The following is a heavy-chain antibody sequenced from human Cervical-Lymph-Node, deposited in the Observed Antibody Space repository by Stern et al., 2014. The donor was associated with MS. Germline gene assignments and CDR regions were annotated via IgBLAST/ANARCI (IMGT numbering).Heavy chain of an antibody. CDR2: FLPVFGTT. J-gene: IGHJ6*02. Sequence: QVQLVESGAEVKKPGPSVKVSCTASGATLMNFGISWVRQAHGQGLARMGGFLPVFGTTHYVETYLGSITIHAADSAHRTYMELSSLRSEDTAVYYCARDNDDNGMDVWGQGTTVIVSS. V-gene: IGHV1-69*01. CDR3: ARDNDDNGMDV. D-gene: IGHD1-1*01. CDR1: GATLMNFG.